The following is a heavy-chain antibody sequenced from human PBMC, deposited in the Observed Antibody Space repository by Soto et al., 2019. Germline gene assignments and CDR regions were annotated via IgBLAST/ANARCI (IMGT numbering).Heavy chain of an antibody. V-gene: IGHV4-30-4*01. CDR3: ASSTPNCSGGSCYSPSNNWFDP. D-gene: IGHD2-15*01. CDR2: IYYSGST. Sequence: SETLSLTCTVSGGSISSGDYYWSWIRQAPGKGLEWIGYIYYSGSTYYNPSLKSRVTISVDTSKNQFSLKLSSVTAADTAVYYCASSTPNCSGGSCYSPSNNWFDPWGQGTLVTV. J-gene: IGHJ5*02. CDR1: GGSISSGDYY.